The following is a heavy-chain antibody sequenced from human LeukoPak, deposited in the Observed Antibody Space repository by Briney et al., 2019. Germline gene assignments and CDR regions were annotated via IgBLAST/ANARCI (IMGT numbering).Heavy chain of an antibody. Sequence: QAGGSLRLSCAASGFTFSSYWMHWVRQAPGKGLEWVSGISGSGDSTYYADSVKGRFTISRDNSKNTLYLQMNSLRVEDTAVYYCAKVQTGDPSLDSWGQGTLVAVSS. CDR3: AKVQTGDPSLDS. V-gene: IGHV3-23*01. J-gene: IGHJ4*02. D-gene: IGHD7-27*01. CDR2: ISGSGDST. CDR1: GFTFSSYW.